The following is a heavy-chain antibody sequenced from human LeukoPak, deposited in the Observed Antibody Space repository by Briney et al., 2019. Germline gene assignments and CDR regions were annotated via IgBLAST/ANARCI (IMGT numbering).Heavy chain of an antibody. J-gene: IGHJ4*02. CDR1: GFTFTNAW. Sequence: GGSLRLSCAASGFTFTNAWMNWVRQAPGKGLEWVGRIKSKTDGGTTDYAAPVKGRFTISRDDSKNTLYLQMNSLRAEDTAVYYCARAVSGYCNDYWGQGTLVTVSS. CDR2: IKSKTDGGTT. CDR3: ARAVSGYCNDY. V-gene: IGHV3-15*05. D-gene: IGHD3-22*01.